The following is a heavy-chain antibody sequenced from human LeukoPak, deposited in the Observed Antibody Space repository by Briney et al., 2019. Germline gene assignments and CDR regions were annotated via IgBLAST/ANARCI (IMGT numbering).Heavy chain of an antibody. J-gene: IGHJ4*02. Sequence: GGSLRLSCAASGFTFSSYSMSWVRQAPGKGLEWVSSISSSSSYIYYADSVKGRFTISRDNAKNSLYLQMNSLRAEDTAVYYCARDRGYYGSGSYSDYWGQGTLVTVSS. CDR2: ISSSSSYI. V-gene: IGHV3-21*01. CDR3: ARDRGYYGSGSYSDY. CDR1: GFTFSSYS. D-gene: IGHD3-10*01.